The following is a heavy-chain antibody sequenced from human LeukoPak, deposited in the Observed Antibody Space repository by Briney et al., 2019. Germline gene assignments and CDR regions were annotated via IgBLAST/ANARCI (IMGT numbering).Heavy chain of an antibody. Sequence: GGSLRLSCAASGFTFSSYSMSWVRQAPGKGLEWVSSISSSSSYTYYADSVKGRFTISRDNANNSLYLQMNSLRAEDTAVYFCASHRYSTRHFQHWGQGTLVTVSS. J-gene: IGHJ1*01. D-gene: IGHD6-13*01. CDR3: ASHRYSTRHFQH. V-gene: IGHV3-21*01. CDR1: GFTFSSYS. CDR2: ISSSSSYT.